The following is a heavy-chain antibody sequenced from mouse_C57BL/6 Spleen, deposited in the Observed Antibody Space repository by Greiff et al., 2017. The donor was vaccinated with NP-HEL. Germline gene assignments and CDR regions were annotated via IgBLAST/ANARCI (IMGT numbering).Heavy chain of an antibody. Sequence: VQLQQPGAELVKPGASVKLSCKASGYTFTSYWMHWVKQRPGQGLEWIGMIHPNSGSTNYNEKFKSKATLTVDKSSSTAYMQLSSLTSEDSAVYYCAKSYYSKGDYAMDYWGQGTSVTVSS. J-gene: IGHJ4*01. D-gene: IGHD2-5*01. V-gene: IGHV1-64*01. CDR1: GYTFTSYW. CDR3: AKSYYSKGDYAMDY. CDR2: IHPNSGST.